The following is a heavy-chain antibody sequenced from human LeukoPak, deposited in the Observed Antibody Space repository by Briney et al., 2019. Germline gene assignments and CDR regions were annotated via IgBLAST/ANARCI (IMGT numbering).Heavy chain of an antibody. CDR2: IYYSGST. Sequence: SETLSLTCTVSGGSISSYYWSWIRQPPGKGLEWLGYIYYSGSTNYNPSLKSRVTISVDTSKNQFSLKLSSVTAADTAVYYCARVPPLIAAAGTPRFDPWGQGTLVTVSS. J-gene: IGHJ5*02. CDR1: GGSISSYY. CDR3: ARVPPLIAAAGTPRFDP. V-gene: IGHV4-59*01. D-gene: IGHD6-13*01.